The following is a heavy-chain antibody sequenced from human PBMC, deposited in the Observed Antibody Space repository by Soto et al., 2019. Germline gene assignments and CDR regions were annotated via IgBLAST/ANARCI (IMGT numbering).Heavy chain of an antibody. D-gene: IGHD6-19*01. CDR2: IRSKANSYAT. CDR1: GFTFSGSA. CDR3: ARAQPTSGWYGPAAFDI. Sequence: VQLVESGGGLVQPGGSLKLSCAASGFTFSGSAMHWVRQASGKGLEWVGRIRSKANSYATAYAASVKGRFTISRDDSKNTAYLQMNSLKTEDTAVYYCARAQPTSGWYGPAAFDIWGQGTMVTVSS. V-gene: IGHV3-73*02. J-gene: IGHJ3*02.